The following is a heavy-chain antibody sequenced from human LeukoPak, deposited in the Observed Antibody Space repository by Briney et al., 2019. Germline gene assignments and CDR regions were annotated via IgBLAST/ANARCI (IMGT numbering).Heavy chain of an antibody. CDR3: TREGAGRDYGDSPMMDY. CDR2: INTNRGGT. Sequence: GASVKVSRKASGYTFTGHLMHWVRQAPGQGLEWMGRINTNRGGTNYAQKFQDRVTMTRDTSISTAYMELSSLRSDDTAVYYCTREGAGRDYGDSPMMDYWGQGSLVTVSS. CDR1: GYTFTGHL. D-gene: IGHD4-17*01. J-gene: IGHJ4*02. V-gene: IGHV1-2*06.